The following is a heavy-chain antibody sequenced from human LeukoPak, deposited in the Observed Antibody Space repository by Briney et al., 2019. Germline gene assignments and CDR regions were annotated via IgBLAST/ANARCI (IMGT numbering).Heavy chain of an antibody. J-gene: IGHJ5*02. CDR3: ARDVPHNWFDT. V-gene: IGHV3-74*01. CDR2: INSDGGGA. CDR1: GITFGNNW. Sequence: PGGSLRLPCAASGITFGNNWMHWVRQGPGKGLVRISRINSDGGGAIYADSVKGRFTVSRDNAKNTLYLQMNSLRAEDTAVYYCARDVPHNWFDTWGQGTLVTVSS.